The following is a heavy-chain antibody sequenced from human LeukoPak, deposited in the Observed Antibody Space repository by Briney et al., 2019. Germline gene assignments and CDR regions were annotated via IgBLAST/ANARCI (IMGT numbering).Heavy chain of an antibody. CDR2: ISGSGGST. D-gene: IGHD3-22*01. J-gene: IGHJ4*02. CDR1: GFTFSSYA. Sequence: PGGSLRLSCAASGFTFSSYAMSWVRQAPGKGLEWVSAISGSGGSTYYADSVKGRFTISRDNSKNTLYLQMNSLRAEDTAVYYCAISPGRTMIVVRDSYFDYWGQGTLVTVPS. CDR3: AISPGRTMIVVRDSYFDY. V-gene: IGHV3-23*01.